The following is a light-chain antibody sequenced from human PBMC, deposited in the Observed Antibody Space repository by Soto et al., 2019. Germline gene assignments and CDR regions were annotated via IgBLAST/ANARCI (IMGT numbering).Light chain of an antibody. CDR3: TSYTSSSTVV. CDR2: EVS. J-gene: IGLJ2*01. CDR1: SSDVGGYDY. V-gene: IGLV2-14*01. Sequence: QSALTQPASVSGSPGQSITISCTGTSSDVGGYDYVSWYQHRPGKAPKLMIYEVSNRPSGASNRFSGSQSGNTASLTISGLQAEDEADYYCTSYTSSSTVVFGGGTKVTVL.